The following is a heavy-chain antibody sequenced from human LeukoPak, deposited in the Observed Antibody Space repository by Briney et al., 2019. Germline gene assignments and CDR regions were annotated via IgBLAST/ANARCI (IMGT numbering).Heavy chain of an antibody. Sequence: SETLSLTCTVSGRSISSYYWSWIRQPPGKGLEWIGYIYYSGSTNYNPSLKSRVTISVDTSKNQFSLKLSSVTAADTAVYYCARMGTDNHWDLDYWGQGTLVTVSS. J-gene: IGHJ4*02. CDR2: IYYSGST. CDR1: GRSISSYY. V-gene: IGHV4-59*01. CDR3: ARMGTDNHWDLDY. D-gene: IGHD1-14*01.